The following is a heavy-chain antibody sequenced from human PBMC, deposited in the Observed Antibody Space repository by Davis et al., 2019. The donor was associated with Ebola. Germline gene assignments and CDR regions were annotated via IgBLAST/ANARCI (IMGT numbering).Heavy chain of an antibody. CDR2: IRSKANSYAT. V-gene: IGHV3-73*01. Sequence: GESLKISRAASGFTFSGSAMHWVRQASGKGLEWVGRIRSKANSYATAYAASVKGRFTISRDDSKNTAYLQMNSLKTEDTAVYYCTKNGERGVDYWGQGTLVTVSS. J-gene: IGHJ4*02. CDR3: TKNGERGVDY. D-gene: IGHD7-27*01. CDR1: GFTFSGSA.